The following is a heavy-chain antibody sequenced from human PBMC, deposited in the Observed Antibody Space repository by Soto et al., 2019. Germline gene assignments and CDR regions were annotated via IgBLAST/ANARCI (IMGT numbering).Heavy chain of an antibody. V-gene: IGHV4-34*01. CDR2: VNHNGRN. CDR3: ARGVSIDWQVAFDV. CDR1: GGSFSGYF. Sequence: QLHQQQWGAGLLKPSETLSLTCAVYGGSFSGYFWNWIRQSPGKGLEWIGKVNHNGRNNYNPSLKSRVTISLDMSKNQISLKLTSVTAADTAVYYCARGVSIDWQVAFDVWGQGTMVTVSS. D-gene: IGHD3-9*01. J-gene: IGHJ3*01.